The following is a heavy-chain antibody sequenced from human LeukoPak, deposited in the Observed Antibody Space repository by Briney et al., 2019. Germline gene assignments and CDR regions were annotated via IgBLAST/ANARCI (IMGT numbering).Heavy chain of an antibody. D-gene: IGHD5-24*01. J-gene: IGHJ4*02. CDR3: ARARRDGYNTPPDY. CDR1: GFTFSSYS. CDR2: ISSSSSYI. V-gene: IGHV3-21*01. Sequence: PGGSLRLSCAASGFTFSSYSMNWVLQAPGKGLEWVSSISSSSSYIYYADSVKGRFTISRDNAKNSLYLQMNSLRAEDTAVYYCARARRDGYNTPPDYWGQGTLVTVSS.